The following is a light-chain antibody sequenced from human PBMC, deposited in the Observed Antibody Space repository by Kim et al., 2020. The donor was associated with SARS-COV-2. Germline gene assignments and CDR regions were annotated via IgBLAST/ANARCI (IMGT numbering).Light chain of an antibody. Sequence: QSVLTQPPSASGTPGQRVTISCSGSSSNIGSNYVYWYQQLPGTAPKLLIYRNNQRPSGVPDRFSGSKSGTSASLATSGLRSEDEADYYCASWDDRLSGWVFGGGTQLTAL. V-gene: IGLV1-47*01. CDR3: ASWDDRLSGWV. CDR1: SSNIGSNY. J-gene: IGLJ3*02. CDR2: RNN.